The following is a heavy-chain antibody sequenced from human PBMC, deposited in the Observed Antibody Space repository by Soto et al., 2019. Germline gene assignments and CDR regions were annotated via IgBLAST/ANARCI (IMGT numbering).Heavy chain of an antibody. V-gene: IGHV3-53*01. J-gene: IGHJ6*02. CDR1: EFTVSSSY. D-gene: IGHD2-15*01. CDR2: IYSGGNT. Sequence: PGGSLRFSCAASEFTVSSSYMSWVRQAPGKGLEWVSIIYSGGNTYYADFVKGRFTISRDNSKNTLYLEMNSLRAEDTAVYYCARDSVAGGYYYYYGLDVWGQGTTVTVSS. CDR3: ARDSVAGGYYYYYGLDV.